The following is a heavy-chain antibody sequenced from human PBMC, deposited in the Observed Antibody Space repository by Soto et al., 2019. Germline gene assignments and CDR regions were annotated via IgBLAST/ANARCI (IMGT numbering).Heavy chain of an antibody. J-gene: IGHJ5*02. D-gene: IGHD3-10*01. V-gene: IGHV1-3*01. CDR3: ANGDYYGSGSYDWFDP. CDR1: GYTFNKYA. Sequence: ASVKVSCKASGYTFNKYAMHWVRQAPGQRLEWMGWINAGNGNTKYSQKFQGRVTITRDTSASTAYMELSSLRSEDTAVYYCANGDYYGSGSYDWFDPWGQGTLVTVSS. CDR2: INAGNGNT.